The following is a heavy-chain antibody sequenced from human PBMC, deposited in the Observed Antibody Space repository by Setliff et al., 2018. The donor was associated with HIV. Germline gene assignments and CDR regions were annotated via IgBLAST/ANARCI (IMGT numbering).Heavy chain of an antibody. CDR3: STDLPSSGFFPDY. V-gene: IGHV3-15*06. Sequence: LRLSCKASGSTFRSYAVGWVRQAPGKGLEWVGRIKSKTDGGTAHYAAPVNGRFTISRDDSKNTLYLQMNSLKTEDTAVYYCSTDLPSSGFFPDYWGQGTLVTVSS. J-gene: IGHJ4*02. D-gene: IGHD6-19*01. CDR1: GSTFRSYA. CDR2: IKSKTDGGTA.